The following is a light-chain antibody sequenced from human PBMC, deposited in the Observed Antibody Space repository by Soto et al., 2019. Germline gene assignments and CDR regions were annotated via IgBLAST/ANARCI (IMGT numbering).Light chain of an antibody. J-gene: IGKJ2*01. CDR2: DAS. Sequence: EIMMTQSPATLSVSPGERATLSCWSSQSISNNLAWYQHKRGQAPRLLFYDASTRTTGVPARFSGSGSGTGFTLTISSLQSEDFAIYYCQQYNNWPFTFGQGTKLEIK. CDR1: QSISNN. V-gene: IGKV3-15*01. CDR3: QQYNNWPFT.